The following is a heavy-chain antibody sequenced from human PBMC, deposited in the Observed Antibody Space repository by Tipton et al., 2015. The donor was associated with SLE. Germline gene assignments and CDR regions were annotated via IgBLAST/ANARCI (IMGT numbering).Heavy chain of an antibody. J-gene: IGHJ4*02. D-gene: IGHD1-26*01. V-gene: IGHV3-53*05. CDR2: LYSGGTT. CDR3: ARDEVAGRIVGAFEKY. CDR1: GLTVTDNY. Sequence: GSLRLSCAASGLTVTDNYMTWVRQAPGKGLEWVSILYSGGTTYYAGSVRGRFTISRDNSKNTLYLQMNSLRPEDTAMYYCARDEVAGRIVGAFEKYWGQGTLVTVTS.